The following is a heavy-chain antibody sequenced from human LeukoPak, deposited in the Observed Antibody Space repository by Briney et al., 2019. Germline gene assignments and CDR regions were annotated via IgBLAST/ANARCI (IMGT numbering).Heavy chain of an antibody. V-gene: IGHV4-59*12. Sequence: SETLSLTCTVSGGSISSYYWSWIRQPPGKGLEWIGYIYYSGSTYYNPSLKSRVTISVDTSKNQFSLKLSSVTAADTAVYYCARGGSGSAHYYYYYMDVWGKGTTVTVSS. CDR1: GGSISSYY. CDR3: ARGGSGSAHYYYYYMDV. D-gene: IGHD3-10*01. J-gene: IGHJ6*03. CDR2: IYYSGST.